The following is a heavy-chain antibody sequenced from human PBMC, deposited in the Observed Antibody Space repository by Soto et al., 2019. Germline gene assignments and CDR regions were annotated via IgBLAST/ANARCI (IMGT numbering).Heavy chain of an antibody. CDR2: ISGNGGTT. V-gene: IGHV3-23*01. CDR3: AKRFAYSSGLDGFDI. J-gene: IGHJ3*02. CDR1: GFIFSSYA. Sequence: PGGSLRLSCAASGFIFSSYAMTWVRQGPGKGLEWVSGISGNGGTTYYADSVKGRFIISRDNSKNTLFLQMNSLRAEDSAIYYCAKRFAYSSGLDGFDIWGQGPIVTVSS. D-gene: IGHD6-19*01.